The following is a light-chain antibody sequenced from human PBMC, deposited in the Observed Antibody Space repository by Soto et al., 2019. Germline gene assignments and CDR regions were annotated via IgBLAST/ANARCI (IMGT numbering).Light chain of an antibody. J-gene: IGLJ3*02. CDR1: SSDVGGYNY. CDR3: SSYTSIVWV. V-gene: IGLV2-14*01. CDR2: EVS. Sequence: QSVLTQPASVSGSPGQSITISCTGTSSDVGGYNYVSWYQQHPGKAPKLMIYEVSNRPSGVSNRFSGSKSGNTASLTISGLQAEDEADYYCSSYTSIVWVFGGGTKLTVL.